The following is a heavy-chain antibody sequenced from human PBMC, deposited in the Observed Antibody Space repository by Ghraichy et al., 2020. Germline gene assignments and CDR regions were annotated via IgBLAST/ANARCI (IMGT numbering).Heavy chain of an antibody. D-gene: IGHD4/OR15-4a*01. CDR3: AGPKGGAYYQGTFGVDV. V-gene: IGHV1-69*13. J-gene: IGHJ6*02. CDR1: GGSFSSYV. CDR2: IIPLFGTL. Sequence: SVKVSCKASGGSFSSYVINWVRQAPGQGLEWMGGIIPLFGTLNYEQKFQGRVTITADDSTSTAFMELTSLRSDDTAVYYCAGPKGGAYYQGTFGVDVWVQGTTVIVSS.